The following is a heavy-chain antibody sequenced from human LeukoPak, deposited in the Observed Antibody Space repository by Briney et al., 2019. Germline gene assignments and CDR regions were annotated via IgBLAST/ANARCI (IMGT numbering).Heavy chain of an antibody. J-gene: IGHJ4*02. V-gene: IGHV3-30*18. CDR2: ISYDGSNK. CDR3: AKEEDGDPVGDY. Sequence: GGSLRLSCAASGFTFSSYGMHWVRQAPGKGLEWVAVISYDGSNKYYADSVKGRFTISRDNSKNTLYLQMNSLRAEDTAVYYCAKEEDGDPVGDYWGQGTLVTVSS. D-gene: IGHD4-17*01. CDR1: GFTFSSYG.